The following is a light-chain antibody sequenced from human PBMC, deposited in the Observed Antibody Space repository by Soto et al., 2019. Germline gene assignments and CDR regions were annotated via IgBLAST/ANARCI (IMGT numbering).Light chain of an antibody. CDR3: QSYDSSLSGPYV. J-gene: IGLJ1*01. CDR1: SSNIGAGYD. CDR2: GNS. V-gene: IGLV1-40*01. Sequence: QAVVTQPPSVSGAPGQRVTISCTGSSSNIGAGYDVHWYQQLPGTAPKLLIYGNSNRPSGVPDRFSGSKSGTSASLAITGLQAEDEADYYYQSYDSSLSGPYVFGTGTKVTVL.